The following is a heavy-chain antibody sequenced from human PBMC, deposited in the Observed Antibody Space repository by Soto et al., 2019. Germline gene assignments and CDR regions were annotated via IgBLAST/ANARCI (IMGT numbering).Heavy chain of an antibody. CDR1: VFTFISYS. Sequence: GWSLRLSCASSVFTFISYSMNWVRQAPGKGLEWVSSISSSSSYIYYADSVKGRFTISRDNAKNSLYLQMNSLRAEDTAVYYCAGSVAQDYWGQGTLVTVSS. CDR2: ISSSSSYI. J-gene: IGHJ4*02. CDR3: AGSVAQDY. V-gene: IGHV3-21*01. D-gene: IGHD6-19*01.